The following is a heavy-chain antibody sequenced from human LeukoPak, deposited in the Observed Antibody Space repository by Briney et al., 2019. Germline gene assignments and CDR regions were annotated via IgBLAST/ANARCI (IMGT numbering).Heavy chain of an antibody. CDR3: ARFFTDSNGSLRDY. D-gene: IGHD3-22*01. Sequence: NPSETLSLTCTVSDDSISDYYRGWIRQPPGKGLEWIGYFYNSGRSTYNPSLKSRVTISADTSKNHFSLKLNSVTTADTAVYYCARFFTDSNGSLRDYWGQGTLVTVSS. J-gene: IGHJ4*02. V-gene: IGHV4-59*01. CDR1: DDSISDYY. CDR2: FYNSGRS.